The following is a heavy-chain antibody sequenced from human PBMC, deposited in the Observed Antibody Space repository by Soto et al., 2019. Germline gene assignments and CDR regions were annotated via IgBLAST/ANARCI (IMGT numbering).Heavy chain of an antibody. CDR1: GDSISTYC. Sequence: QVQLQESGPGLVKPSETLSLTCTVSGDSISTYCWSWIRQPPGKGLEWIGYLYDSGSTHYNPSLKSRVTISVDTSKNQFSLKLTSVTAADTAVYYCARENYYGSGTYFRLDVWGQGTRVTVSS. J-gene: IGHJ6*02. V-gene: IGHV4-59*01. CDR2: LYDSGST. D-gene: IGHD3-10*01. CDR3: ARENYYGSGTYFRLDV.